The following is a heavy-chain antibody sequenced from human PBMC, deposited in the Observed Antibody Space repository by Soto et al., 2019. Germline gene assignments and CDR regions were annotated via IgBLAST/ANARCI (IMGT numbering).Heavy chain of an antibody. Sequence: GGSLRLSCAASGFNFSTYTMNWVRQAPGRGLEWVSSISSSNRYIYYADSVKGRFTISRDDAKNSLYLQMNSLRAEDTAVYYCARDRCSGGSCYRTYAFDIWGQGTLVTVSS. CDR3: ARDRCSGGSCYRTYAFDI. J-gene: IGHJ3*02. V-gene: IGHV3-21*06. D-gene: IGHD2-15*01. CDR2: ISSSNRYI. CDR1: GFNFSTYT.